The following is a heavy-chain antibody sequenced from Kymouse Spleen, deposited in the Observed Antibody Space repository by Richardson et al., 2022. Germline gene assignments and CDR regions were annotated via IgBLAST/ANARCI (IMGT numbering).Heavy chain of an antibody. CDR3: TTYYDFWSGYYLNWFDP. V-gene: IGHV3-15*01. CDR1: GFTFSNAW. CDR2: IKSKTDGGTT. D-gene: IGHD3-3*01. J-gene: IGHJ5*02. Sequence: EVQLVESGGGLVKPGGSLRLSCAASGFTFSNAWMSWVRQAPGKGLEWVGRIKSKTDGGTTDYAAPVKGRFTISRDDSKNTLYLQMNSLKTEDTAVYYCTTYYDFWSGYYLNWFDPWGQGTLVTVSS.